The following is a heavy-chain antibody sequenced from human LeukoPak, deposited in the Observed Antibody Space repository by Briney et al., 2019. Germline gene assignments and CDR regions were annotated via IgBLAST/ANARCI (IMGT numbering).Heavy chain of an antibody. Sequence: ASVKVSCKASGYTFTSYGISWVRQAPGQGLEWMGWISAYNGNTNYAQKLQGRVTMTTDTSTSTAYMELRSLRSDDTAVYYCARTPMVRGSARFDPWGQGTLVTVSS. CDR3: ARTPMVRGSARFDP. J-gene: IGHJ5*02. CDR1: GYTFTSYG. V-gene: IGHV1-18*01. CDR2: ISAYNGNT. D-gene: IGHD3-10*01.